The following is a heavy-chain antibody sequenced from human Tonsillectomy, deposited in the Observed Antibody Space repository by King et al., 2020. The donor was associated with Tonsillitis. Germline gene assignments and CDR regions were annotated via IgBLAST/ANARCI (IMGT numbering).Heavy chain of an antibody. CDR1: GFTFGDFA. V-gene: IGHV3-49*04. Sequence: VQLVESGGGLVQPGRSLRLSCTVSGFTFGDFALNWVRQAPGEGLGWGGFFRSKDYCGATEYAAFVKGRFTISRDDSKSTPYLQMNSLKTEDTAVYYCSRAFGSGWYGYFDYWGQGTLVTVSS. CDR3: SRAFGSGWYGYFDY. J-gene: IGHJ4*02. D-gene: IGHD6-19*01. CDR2: FRSKDYCGAT.